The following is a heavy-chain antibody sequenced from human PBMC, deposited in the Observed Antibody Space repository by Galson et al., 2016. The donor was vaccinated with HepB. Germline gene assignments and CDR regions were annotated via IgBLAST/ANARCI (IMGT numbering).Heavy chain of an antibody. CDR2: LSGSSRT. J-gene: IGHJ4*02. Sequence: SLRLSCAASGFAFRNYAMSWVRQAPGKGLEWVSSLSGSSRTYYADSVKGRFSISGDNFKDTVYLQMNNLRVQDTAMYYCAKDPIDSLFGVDPRAFDSWGQGTLVAVSS. V-gene: IGHV3-23*01. D-gene: IGHD3-3*01. CDR1: GFAFRNYA. CDR3: AKDPIDSLFGVDPRAFDS.